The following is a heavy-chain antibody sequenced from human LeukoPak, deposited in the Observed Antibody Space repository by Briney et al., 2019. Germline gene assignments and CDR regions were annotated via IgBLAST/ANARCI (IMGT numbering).Heavy chain of an antibody. CDR3: ARSPLLVTAPFDY. V-gene: IGHV3-53*01. CDR1: GFTFSDYA. J-gene: IGHJ4*02. CDR2: IYSGGST. D-gene: IGHD2-21*02. Sequence: GGSLRLSCVASGFTFSDYAMNWVRQAPGKGLEWVSVIYSGGSTYYADSVKGRFTITRDNSKNTLYLQMNSLRAEDTAVYYCARSPLLVTAPFDYWGQGTLVTVSS.